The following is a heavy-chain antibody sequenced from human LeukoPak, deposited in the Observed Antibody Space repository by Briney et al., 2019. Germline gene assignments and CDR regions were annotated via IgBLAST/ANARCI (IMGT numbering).Heavy chain of an antibody. V-gene: IGHV4-4*07. Sequence: SETLSLTCTVSGGSISSYYWSWIRQPAGKGLEGIGRIYTSGSTNYNPSLKSRVTMSVDTSKNQFSLKLSSVTAADTAVYYCAREEALYDFWSGYYRVSWFDPWGQGTLVTVSS. J-gene: IGHJ5*02. CDR2: IYTSGST. D-gene: IGHD3-3*01. CDR1: GGSISSYY. CDR3: AREEALYDFWSGYYRVSWFDP.